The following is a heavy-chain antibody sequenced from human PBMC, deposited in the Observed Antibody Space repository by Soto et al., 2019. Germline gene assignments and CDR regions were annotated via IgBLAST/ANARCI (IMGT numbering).Heavy chain of an antibody. CDR3: ARGTRATQYYFYFYGMDV. CDR1: GGSINSYY. Sequence: SETLSLTCTVSGGSINSYYWSWIRQPPGKGLEWIGYISHSGTTSYNPSLKSRLTISLNTSKNQFSLKLRSVTAADTAVYYCARGTRATQYYFYFYGMDVWGHGTTVTVSS. J-gene: IGHJ6*02. D-gene: IGHD3-10*01. V-gene: IGHV4-59*01. CDR2: ISHSGTT.